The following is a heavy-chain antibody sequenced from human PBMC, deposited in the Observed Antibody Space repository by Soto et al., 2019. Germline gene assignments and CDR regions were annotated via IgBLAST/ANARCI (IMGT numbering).Heavy chain of an antibody. J-gene: IGHJ5*02. V-gene: IGHV3-30-3*01. CDR2: ISDDGSTK. D-gene: IGHD4-17*01. CDR3: TRADLTVTLSVFDP. CDR1: GFIFSRYA. Sequence: QVQLVESGGGVVQPGRSLRLSCAASGFIFSRYAMHWARQAPGKGLEWVALISDDGSTKYYADSVKGRFTISRDNSKNTLYLQMNSLSAEDTAVYYCTRADLTVTLSVFDPWGQGTLVTVSS.